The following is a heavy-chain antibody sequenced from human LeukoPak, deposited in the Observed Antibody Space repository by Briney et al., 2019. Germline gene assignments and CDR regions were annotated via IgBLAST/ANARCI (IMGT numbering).Heavy chain of an antibody. CDR2: IVGGGDAT. J-gene: IGHJ4*02. V-gene: IGHV3-23*01. D-gene: IGHD6-13*01. Sequence: GSLRLSCAASGFTFSSYAMSWVRPAPGKGLEWVSSIVGGGDATYYADSVKGRFTISRDNSKNTLYLQMNSLRAEDTAIYYCAKLPVSWRLYYVDYWGQGTLVTVSS. CDR3: AKLPVSWRLYYVDY. CDR1: GFTFSSYA.